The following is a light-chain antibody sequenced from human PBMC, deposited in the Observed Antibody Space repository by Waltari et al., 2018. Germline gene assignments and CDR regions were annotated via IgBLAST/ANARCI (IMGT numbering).Light chain of an antibody. CDR3: QQYSSFST. CDR1: QSVGTW. J-gene: IGKJ2*01. V-gene: IGKV1-5*03. Sequence: DIQMTQSPSTLSSSVGDRVTISCRASQSVGTWLAWYQQKPGKAPKLLIDMASSLESGVTSRFSGSGSETEFTLTISSLQPDDFATYSCQQYSSFSTFGQGTKVDI. CDR2: MAS.